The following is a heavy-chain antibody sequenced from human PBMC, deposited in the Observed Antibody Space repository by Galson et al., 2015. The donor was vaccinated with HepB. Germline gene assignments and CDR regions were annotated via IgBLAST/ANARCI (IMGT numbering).Heavy chain of an antibody. J-gene: IGHJ4*02. V-gene: IGHV3-48*02. CDR1: AFTFSNFN. D-gene: IGHD1/OR15-1a*01. CDR3: VRGNNGFDF. Sequence: SLRLSCAASAFTFSNFNMNWVRQAPGKGLEWVSHITSRNSAVYYADSVKGRFTISRDNAKNSLYLQMNSLGDEDTAVYYCVRGNNGFDFWGQGTLVTVSS. CDR2: ITSRNSAV.